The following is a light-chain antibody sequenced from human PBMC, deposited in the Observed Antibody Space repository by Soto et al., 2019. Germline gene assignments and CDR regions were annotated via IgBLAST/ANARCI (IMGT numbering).Light chain of an antibody. J-gene: IGKJ3*01. V-gene: IGKV3-11*01. CDR1: QDVSKY. CDR3: QQRSNWL. CDR2: DAS. Sequence: EIVVTQSPATLSLSPGERATLFSRASQDVSKYLAWYQQKPGQSPRLLIYDASNRATGVPARFSGSGSGTDFTLTISSLEPEDFAVYYCQQRSNWLFGPGTKVDIK.